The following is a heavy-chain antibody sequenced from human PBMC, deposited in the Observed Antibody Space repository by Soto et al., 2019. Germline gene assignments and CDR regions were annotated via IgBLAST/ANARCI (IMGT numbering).Heavy chain of an antibody. J-gene: IGHJ2*01. CDR2: VYSCGST. CDR3: ARGGDWYFEL. D-gene: IGHD3-16*01. V-gene: IGHV3-53*01. CDR1: GFTVSSDY. Sequence: EVQLVESGGGLIQPGGSLRLSCAASGFTVSSDYMNWVRQAPGKGPEWVTVVYSCGSTYYADSVKGRCTISRDDSKNTLYLQMNRLRVEDTAVYYCARGGDWYFELWGRGTLVTVSS.